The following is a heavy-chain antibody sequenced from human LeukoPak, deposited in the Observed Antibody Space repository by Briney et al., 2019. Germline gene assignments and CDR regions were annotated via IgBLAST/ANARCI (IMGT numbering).Heavy chain of an antibody. CDR3: ARGGYYGSGSYYTNRYYYYGMDV. CDR1: GYTFTGYY. Sequence: GASVKVSCKASGYTFTGYYMHWVRQAPGQGREWMGWINPNSGGTNYAQKFQGWVTMTRDTSISTAYMELSRLRSDDTAVYYCARGGYYGSGSYYTNRYYYYGMDVWGKGTTVTVSS. V-gene: IGHV1-2*04. D-gene: IGHD3-10*01. J-gene: IGHJ6*04. CDR2: INPNSGGT.